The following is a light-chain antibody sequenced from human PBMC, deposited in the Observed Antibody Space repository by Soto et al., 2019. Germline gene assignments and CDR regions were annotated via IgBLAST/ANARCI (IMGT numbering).Light chain of an antibody. CDR2: AAS. Sequence: EIVLTQSPGVLSLSPGERATLSCRASQSVSSSYLPGYQQKPVQAPTLLRYAASNRDTGIPDRFSASESKTNCTLTISRLEHEAFAGDYCHQYWSSPTYTFGKGTKLEIK. V-gene: IGKV3-20*01. J-gene: IGKJ2*01. CDR3: HQYWSSPTYT. CDR1: QSVSSSY.